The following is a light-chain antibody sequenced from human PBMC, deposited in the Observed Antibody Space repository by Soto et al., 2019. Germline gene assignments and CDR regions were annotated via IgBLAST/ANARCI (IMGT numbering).Light chain of an antibody. V-gene: IGKV1-12*01. CDR2: GAS. CDR3: QQANNFPLT. Sequence: DIQMTQSPSSVSASVGDRVTITCRASQGISSWLAWYQQKPGQAPALLIYGASTLESGVPSRFSGSGSGTEFTLTITSLQPEDFATYYCQQANNFPLTFGGGTKVDIK. J-gene: IGKJ4*01. CDR1: QGISSW.